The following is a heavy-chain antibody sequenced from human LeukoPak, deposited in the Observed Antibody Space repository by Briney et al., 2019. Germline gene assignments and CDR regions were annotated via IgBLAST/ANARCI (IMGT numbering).Heavy chain of an antibody. CDR3: ARRLSSSGYSGVFDY. CDR2: IIPILGIA. V-gene: IGHV1-69*04. J-gene: IGHJ4*02. CDR1: GGTFSSYA. Sequence: GASVKVSCKASGGTFSSYAISWVRQAPGQGLEWMGRIIPILGIANYAQKFQGRVTITADKSTSTAYMELSSLRSEDTAVYYCARRLSSSGYSGVFDYWGQGTLVTVSS. D-gene: IGHD3-22*01.